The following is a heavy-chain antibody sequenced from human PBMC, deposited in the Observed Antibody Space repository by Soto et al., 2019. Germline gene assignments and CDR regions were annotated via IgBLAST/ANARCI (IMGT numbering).Heavy chain of an antibody. CDR3: ARGMTTVTTLDY. J-gene: IGHJ4*02. CDR2: IYHSGRT. Sequence: QLQLQESGSGLVKPSQTLSLTCAVSGGSISSGGYSGSWIRQPPGKGLEWIGYIYHSGRTYYNPYLTSRVTISGDRSKKQCSLKLRSVTAADTAVYYCARGMTTVTTLDYWGQGTLVTVSS. D-gene: IGHD4-17*01. V-gene: IGHV4-30-2*01. CDR1: GGSISSGGYS.